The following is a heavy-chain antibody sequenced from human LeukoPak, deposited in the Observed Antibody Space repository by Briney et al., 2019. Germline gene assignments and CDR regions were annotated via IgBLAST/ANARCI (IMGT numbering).Heavy chain of an antibody. J-gene: IGHJ4*02. CDR3: ARGGYNSKFDN. Sequence: ASVKVSCKASGYTFTSYYMHWLRQAPGQGLECMGIINPSDGDTNYAQRFQGRVTMTRDTSTSTVYMELSGLRSEDTAVYYCARGGYNSKFDNWGQGTLVTVSS. CDR2: INPSDGDT. V-gene: IGHV1-46*01. D-gene: IGHD5-24*01. CDR1: GYTFTSYY.